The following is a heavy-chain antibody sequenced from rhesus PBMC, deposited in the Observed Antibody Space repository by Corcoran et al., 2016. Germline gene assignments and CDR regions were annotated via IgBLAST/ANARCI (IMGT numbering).Heavy chain of an antibody. CDR2: IKSKEYGGKA. V-gene: IGHV3-153D*01. CDR3: TSGNYFDY. Sequence: EVQLVESGGGLVQPGGSLRLSCAASGFTFSDYAMDWVRQAPGKGMGWVGVIKSKEYGGKARYAGSVKGRDTIARDDSKNTAYLQMSSLKTEDTAVYYCTSGNYFDYWGQGVLVTVSS. J-gene: IGHJ4*01. D-gene: IGHD2-21*01. CDR1: GFTFSDYA.